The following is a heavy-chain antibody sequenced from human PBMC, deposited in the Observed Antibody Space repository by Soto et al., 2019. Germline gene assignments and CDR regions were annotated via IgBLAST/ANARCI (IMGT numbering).Heavy chain of an antibody. V-gene: IGHV1-69*13. CDR1: GGTFSSYA. CDR2: IIPIFGTA. Sequence: GXSVKVSCKASGGTFSSYAISWVRQAPVQGLEWMGGIIPIFGTANYAQKFQGRVTITADESTSTAYMELSSLRSEDTAVYYCARDQGSGGTIFGVVIPRTGGMDVWGQGTTVTVSS. CDR3: ARDQGSGGTIFGVVIPRTGGMDV. J-gene: IGHJ6*02. D-gene: IGHD3-3*01.